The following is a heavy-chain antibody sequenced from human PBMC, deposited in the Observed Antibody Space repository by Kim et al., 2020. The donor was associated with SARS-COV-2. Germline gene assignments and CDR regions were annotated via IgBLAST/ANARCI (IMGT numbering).Heavy chain of an antibody. J-gene: IGHJ6*02. CDR2: INHNGAT. CDR1: VGSLSGYH. D-gene: IGHD2-8*02. V-gene: IGHV4-34*01. CDR3: ARGWAGVAPSPILVLGPLYDYYAMDV. Sequence: SETLSLTCAVYVGSLSGYHWSWVRQPPGKGLEWIGEINHNGATNYNPSLKSRVAISVDTSKNQFSLKPTSVTAAETSVYFCARGWAGVAPSPILVLGPLYDYYAMDVWGRGTTVTVSS.